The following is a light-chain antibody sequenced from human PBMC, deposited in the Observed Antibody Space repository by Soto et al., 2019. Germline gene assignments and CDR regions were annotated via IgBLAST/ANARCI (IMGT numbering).Light chain of an antibody. Sequence: QSVLPQPPSVSGAPGQRVTISCTGSSSNIGAGYDVHWYQQLPGTAPKLLIYGNLNRPSGVPDRFSGSKPGTSASLAITGLQAEDEADYYCQPYDSSLSGYVFGTGTKLTVL. J-gene: IGLJ1*01. CDR2: GNL. CDR3: QPYDSSLSGYV. V-gene: IGLV1-40*01. CDR1: SSNIGAGYD.